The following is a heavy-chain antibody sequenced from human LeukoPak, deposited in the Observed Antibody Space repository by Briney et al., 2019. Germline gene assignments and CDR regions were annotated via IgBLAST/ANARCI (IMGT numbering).Heavy chain of an antibody. CDR2: INHSGST. CDR1: GGSFSGYY. V-gene: IGHV4-34*01. D-gene: IGHD5-24*01. CDR3: ARGRGYNSFDY. Sequence: SETLSLTCAVYGGSFSGYYWGWIRQPPGKGLEWIGEINHSGSTNYNPSLKSRVTTSVDTSKNQFSLKLSSVTAADTAVYYCARGRGYNSFDYWGQGTLVTVSS. J-gene: IGHJ4*02.